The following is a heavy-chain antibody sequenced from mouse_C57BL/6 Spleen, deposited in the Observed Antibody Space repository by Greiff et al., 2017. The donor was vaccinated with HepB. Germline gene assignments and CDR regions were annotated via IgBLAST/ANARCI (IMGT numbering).Heavy chain of an antibody. Sequence: VKLQQSGAELVKPGASVKISCKASGYAFSSYWMNWVKQRPGKGLEWIGQIYPGDGDTNYNGKFKGKATLTADKSSSTAYMQLSSLTSEDSAVYFCARSYYGPWYFDVWGTGTTVTVAS. J-gene: IGHJ1*03. V-gene: IGHV1-80*01. CDR1: GYAFSSYW. D-gene: IGHD1-1*01. CDR3: ARSYYGPWYFDV. CDR2: IYPGDGDT.